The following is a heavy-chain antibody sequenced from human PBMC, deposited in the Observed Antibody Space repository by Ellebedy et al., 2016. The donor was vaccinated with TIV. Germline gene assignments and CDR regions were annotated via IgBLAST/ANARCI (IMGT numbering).Heavy chain of an antibody. V-gene: IGHV4-31*03. CDR1: GGSINSGGYY. Sequence: MPSETLSLTCTVSGGSINSGGYYWSWIRQYPGKGLEWIGYIYYSGSTYYNPSLKSRVTISVDTSKNQFSLNLSSVTAADTAVYYCATGNQWDQLLVYWGQGTLVTVSS. CDR2: IYYSGST. J-gene: IGHJ4*02. CDR3: ATGNQWDQLLVY. D-gene: IGHD1-26*01.